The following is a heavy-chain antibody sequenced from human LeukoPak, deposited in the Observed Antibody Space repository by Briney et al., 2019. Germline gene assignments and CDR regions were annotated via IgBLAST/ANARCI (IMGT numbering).Heavy chain of an antibody. CDR2: IFNSATT. J-gene: IGHJ3*02. V-gene: IGHV4-59*01. CDR3: SATRCI. D-gene: IGHD3-16*02. Sequence: SETLSLTCTVSGGSISSSYWSWIRRPPGKGLGWMGYIFNSATTNYNHYLKSRVSISADTSKNQFSLKVTSVTAADTAVYCCSATRCIWGQGTVVTVSS. CDR1: GGSISSSY.